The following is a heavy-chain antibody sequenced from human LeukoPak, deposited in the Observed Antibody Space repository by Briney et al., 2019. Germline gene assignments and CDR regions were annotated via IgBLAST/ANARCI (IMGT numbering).Heavy chain of an antibody. Sequence: GGSLRLSCAAPGFTFSSYSMHWVRQAPGKGLEWVAVISYDGSNRYYADSVKGRFTISRDTSKNTLYLQMNSLRVEDTAVYYCARSSHYDILTGYSEEDAFDIWGQGTMVTVSS. CDR3: ARSSHYDILTGYSEEDAFDI. J-gene: IGHJ3*02. CDR2: ISYDGSNR. CDR1: GFTFSSYS. V-gene: IGHV3-30*14. D-gene: IGHD3-9*01.